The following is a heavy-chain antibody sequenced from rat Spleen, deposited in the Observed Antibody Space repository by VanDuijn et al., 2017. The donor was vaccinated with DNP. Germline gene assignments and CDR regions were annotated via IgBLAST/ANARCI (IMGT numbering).Heavy chain of an antibody. CDR2: ISYDGSRT. Sequence: EVQLVESGGDLVQPGRSLKLSCVASEFTFNNYWMYWFRQAPKKGLEWVATISYDGSRTYYRDSVKGRFTISRDNAKSTLYLQMDSLRSEDTATYFCARHGRITTVATYFFDYWGQGVMVTVSS. D-gene: IGHD1-3*01. V-gene: IGHV5-7*01. J-gene: IGHJ2*01. CDR1: EFTFNNYW. CDR3: ARHGRITTVATYFFDY.